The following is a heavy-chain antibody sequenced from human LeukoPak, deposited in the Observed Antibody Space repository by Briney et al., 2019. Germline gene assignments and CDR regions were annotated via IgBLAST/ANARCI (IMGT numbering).Heavy chain of an antibody. CDR3: AKDTQYCSSTSCQDYYYYGMDV. CDR2: ISYDGSNK. D-gene: IGHD2-2*01. Sequence: GGSLRLSCAASGFTFSSYGMHWVRQAPGKGLEWVAVISYDGSNKYYADSVKGRFTISRDNSKNTLYLQMNSLRADDTAVYYCAKDTQYCSSTSCQDYYYYGMDVWGKGTTVTVSS. CDR1: GFTFSSYG. J-gene: IGHJ6*04. V-gene: IGHV3-30*18.